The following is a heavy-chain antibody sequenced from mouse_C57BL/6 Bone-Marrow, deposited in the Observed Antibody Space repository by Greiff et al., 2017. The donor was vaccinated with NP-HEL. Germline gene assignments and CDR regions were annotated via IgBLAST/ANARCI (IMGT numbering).Heavy chain of an antibody. V-gene: IGHV1-80*01. CDR2: IYPGDGDT. CDR1: GYAFSSYW. J-gene: IGHJ2*01. D-gene: IGHD1-1*01. CDR3: AREDYYGPDY. Sequence: VQGVESGAELVKPGASVKISCKASGYAFSSYWMNWVKQRPGKGLEWIGQIYPGDGDTNYNGKFKGKATLTADKSSSTAYMQLSSLTSEDSAVYFCAREDYYGPDYWGQGTTLTVSS.